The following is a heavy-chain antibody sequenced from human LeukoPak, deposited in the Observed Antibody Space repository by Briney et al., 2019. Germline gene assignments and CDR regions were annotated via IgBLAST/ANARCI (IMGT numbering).Heavy chain of an antibody. J-gene: IGHJ4*02. CDR2: MNPHNGNT. CDR3: VRVVIDSSGSYYSFFDY. V-gene: IGHV1-8*01. Sequence: ASVKVSCKASGYAFTYYDINWVRQATGQGRERMGWMNPHNGNTGYAQKFQGTVTMTRDTSITTAYMELSSLRSDDTAVYYCVRVVIDSSGSYYSFFDYWGQGTLVTVSS. D-gene: IGHD3-22*01. CDR1: GYAFTYYD.